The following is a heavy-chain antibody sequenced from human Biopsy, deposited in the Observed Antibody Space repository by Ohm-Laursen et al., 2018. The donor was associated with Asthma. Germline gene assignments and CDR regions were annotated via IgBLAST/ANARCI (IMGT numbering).Heavy chain of an antibody. J-gene: IGHJ5*02. CDR3: ARIYDYWSGHYGFDP. V-gene: IGHV4-30-2*01. CDR2: LYHSGTT. D-gene: IGHD3-3*01. Sequence: TLSLTCAVSGVSVGTRGYSWTWIRQTPGRGLEWIGYLYHSGTTYYNPSLRSRVAILEDKSRSQFSLNLKSVTAADTAVYYCARIYDYWSGHYGFDPWGQGTLVTVSS. CDR1: GVSVGTRGYS.